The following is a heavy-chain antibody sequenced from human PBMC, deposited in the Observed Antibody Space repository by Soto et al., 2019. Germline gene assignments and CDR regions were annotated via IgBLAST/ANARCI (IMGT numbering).Heavy chain of an antibody. CDR2: INTGNGNT. D-gene: IGHD2-21*02. CDR1: GYTFTSYT. CDR3: ARSIVVVTALDY. Sequence: ASVKVSCKASGYTFTSYTLHWVRQAPGQRLEWMGRINTGNGNTKYSQKFQGRVTITRDTSASTAYMELSSLRSEDTAVYYCARSIVVVTALDYWGQGTRVTVSS. V-gene: IGHV1-3*04. J-gene: IGHJ4*02.